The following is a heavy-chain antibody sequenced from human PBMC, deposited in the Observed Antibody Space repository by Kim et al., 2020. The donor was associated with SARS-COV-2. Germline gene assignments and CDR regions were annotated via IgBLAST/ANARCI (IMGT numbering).Heavy chain of an antibody. CDR2: IYYSGST. CDR1: GGSISSGGYY. J-gene: IGHJ3*02. Sequence: SETLSLTCTVSGGSISSGGYYWSWIRQHPGKGLEWIGYIYYSGSTYYNPSLKSRVTISVDTSKNQFSLKLSSVTAADTAVYYCAVGFRGAGHRSAFDIWGQGTMVTVSS. D-gene: IGHD3-10*01. CDR3: AVGFRGAGHRSAFDI. V-gene: IGHV4-31*03.